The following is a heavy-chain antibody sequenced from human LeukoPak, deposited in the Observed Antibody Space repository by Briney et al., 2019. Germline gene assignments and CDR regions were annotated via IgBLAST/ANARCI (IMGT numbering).Heavy chain of an antibody. CDR1: GFPLSSYG. V-gene: IGHV3-23*01. J-gene: IGHJ4*02. D-gene: IGHD3-22*01. CDR3: ATTTYYYDSSGQFDY. CDR2: ISGSGGSA. Sequence: GGSLRLSCAVSGFPLSSYGMSWVRQAPGKGLEWVSAISGSGGSAYYADSVKGRFTISRDNSKNTLYLQMNSLRAEDTAVYYCATTTYYYDSSGQFDYWGQGTLVTVSS.